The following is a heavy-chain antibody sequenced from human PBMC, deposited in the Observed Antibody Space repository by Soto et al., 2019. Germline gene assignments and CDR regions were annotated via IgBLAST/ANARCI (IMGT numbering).Heavy chain of an antibody. D-gene: IGHD2-15*01. Sequence: GGSLRLSCAASGFTFSSYSMNWVRQAPGKGLEWVSYISSSSSTIYYADSVKGRFTISRDNAKNSLYLQMNSLRAEDTAVYYCGRQVDCSGGSCYYYYYYYMDVWGKGTTVTVSS. J-gene: IGHJ6*03. V-gene: IGHV3-48*01. CDR1: GFTFSSYS. CDR3: GRQVDCSGGSCYYYYYYYMDV. CDR2: ISSSSSTI.